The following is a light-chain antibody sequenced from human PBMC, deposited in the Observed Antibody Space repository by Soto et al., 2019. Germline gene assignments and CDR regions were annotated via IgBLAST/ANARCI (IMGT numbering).Light chain of an antibody. CDR3: CSFTSSSALLV. CDR2: DVT. J-gene: IGLJ3*02. V-gene: IGLV2-14*01. CDR1: SSDVGGYGY. Sequence: QSALTQPASVSGSPGQSITISCTGTSSDVGGYGYVSWYQQHPGKAPKLMIYDVTNRPSGVSNRFSGSKSGNTASLTISGLQAEDEADYYCCSFTSSSALLVFGGGTKLTL.